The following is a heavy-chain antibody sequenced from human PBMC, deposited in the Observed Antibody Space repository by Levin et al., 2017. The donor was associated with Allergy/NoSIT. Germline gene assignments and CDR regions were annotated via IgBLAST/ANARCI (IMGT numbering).Heavy chain of an antibody. D-gene: IGHD6-19*01. J-gene: IGHJ4*02. CDR2: TYSGGNT. CDR1: GFTVNNNY. Sequence: GGSLRLSCAASGFTVNNNYMSWVRQAPGRGLEWVSATYSGGNTYYADSVKGRFTMSRDSSENTLFLQMDSLRAEDTAVYYCARDPHYTSGLWVQGTLVVVSS. CDR3: ARDPHYTSGL. V-gene: IGHV3-66*01.